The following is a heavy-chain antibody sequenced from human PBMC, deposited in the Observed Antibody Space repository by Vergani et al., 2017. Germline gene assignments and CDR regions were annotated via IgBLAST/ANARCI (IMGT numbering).Heavy chain of an antibody. CDR2: IYYSGST. CDR3: ARVAYDILTGYQD. J-gene: IGHJ4*02. Sequence: QLQLQESGSGLVKPSQTLSLTCAVSGGSISSGGYYWSWIRQRPGKGLEWIGYIYYSGSTYYNPSLKSRVTISVDTSKNQFSLKLSSVTAADTAVYYCARVAYDILTGYQDWGQGTLVTVSS. D-gene: IGHD3-9*01. V-gene: IGHV4-31*11. CDR1: GGSISSGGYY.